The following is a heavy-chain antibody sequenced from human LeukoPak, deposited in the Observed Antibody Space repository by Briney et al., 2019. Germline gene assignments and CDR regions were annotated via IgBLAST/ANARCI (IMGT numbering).Heavy chain of an antibody. Sequence: KPSETLSLTCSVSGSSFNTYYWSWIRQPAGKGLEWIGRIHTSGSADYSPSLQSQVTISVDMSKKKFSLKLTSVTATDTAVYYCARDIVYLIDEDYGWGQGILVTASS. V-gene: IGHV4-4*07. CDR2: IHTSGSA. CDR3: ARDIVYLIDEDYG. J-gene: IGHJ4*02. D-gene: IGHD4-17*01. CDR1: GSSFNTYY.